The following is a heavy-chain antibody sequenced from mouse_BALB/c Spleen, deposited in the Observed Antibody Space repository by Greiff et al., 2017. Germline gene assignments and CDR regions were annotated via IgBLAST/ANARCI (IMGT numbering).Heavy chain of an antibody. Sequence: QVQLKQPGAELVMPGASVKMSCKASGYTFTDYWMHWVKQRPGQGLEWIGAIDTSDSYTSYNQKFKGKATLTVDESSSTAYMQLSSLTSGDSAVYYCARGGYYGSSQPYAMDYWGQGTSVTVSS. CDR3: ARGGYYGSSQPYAMDY. D-gene: IGHD1-1*01. V-gene: IGHV1-69*01. J-gene: IGHJ4*01. CDR1: GYTFTDYW. CDR2: IDTSDSYT.